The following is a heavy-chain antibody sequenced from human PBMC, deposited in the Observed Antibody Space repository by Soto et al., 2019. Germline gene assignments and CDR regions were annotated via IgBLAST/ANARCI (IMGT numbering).Heavy chain of an antibody. J-gene: IGHJ4*02. CDR1: GGTFSSYT. V-gene: IGHV1-69*02. Sequence: GASVKVSCKASGGTFSSYTISWVRQAPGQGLEWMGRIIPILGIANYAQKFQGRVTITADKSTSTAYMELSSLRSEDTAVYYCARTPDSSGWYGAIDYWGQGTLVTVSS. CDR3: ARTPDSSGWYGAIDY. D-gene: IGHD6-19*01. CDR2: IIPILGIA.